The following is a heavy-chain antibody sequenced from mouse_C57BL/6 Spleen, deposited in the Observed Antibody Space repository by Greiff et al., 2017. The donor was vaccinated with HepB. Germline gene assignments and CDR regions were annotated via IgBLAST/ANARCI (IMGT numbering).Heavy chain of an antibody. CDR3: ARGATVVATDYDMDY. J-gene: IGHJ4*01. CDR1: GYTFTSYG. CDR2: IYPRSGNT. D-gene: IGHD1-1*01. Sequence: QVQLQQSGAELARPGASVKLSCKASGYTFTSYGISWVKQRTGQGLEWIGEIYPRSGNTYYNEKFKGKATLTADKSSSTAYMELRSLTSEDSAVNFCARGATVVATDYDMDYGGQGTSVTVSS. V-gene: IGHV1-81*01.